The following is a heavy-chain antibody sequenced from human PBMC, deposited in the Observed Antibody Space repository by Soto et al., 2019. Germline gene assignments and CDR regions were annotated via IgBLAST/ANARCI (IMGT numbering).Heavy chain of an antibody. CDR3: VGGYYFGDY. CDR1: GFSFRTYG. D-gene: IGHD3-10*01. Sequence: QVQLVESGGGVVQPGRSLRLSCAASGFSFRTYGMHWVRQAPGKGLEWVAVISSDESNKYYADSVKGRFTISRDNSKNTLHLQMNSLRAEDTAVYYCVGGYYFGDYWGQGTLVIVSS. CDR2: ISSDESNK. J-gene: IGHJ4*02. V-gene: IGHV3-30*03.